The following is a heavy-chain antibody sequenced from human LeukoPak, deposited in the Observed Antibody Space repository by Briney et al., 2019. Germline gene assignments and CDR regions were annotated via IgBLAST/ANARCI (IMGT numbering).Heavy chain of an antibody. CDR3: ARRPTARTTVTTPWGYMDV. CDR1: GDSISSSSYY. V-gene: IGHV4-39*01. D-gene: IGHD4-17*01. CDR2: IYYSGST. Sequence: SETLSLTCTVSGDSISSSSYYWGWIRQPPGKGLEWIGSIYYSGSTYYNPSLKSRVTISVDTSKNQFSLKLSSVTAADTAVYYCARRPTARTTVTTPWGYMDVWGKGTTVTVSS. J-gene: IGHJ6*03.